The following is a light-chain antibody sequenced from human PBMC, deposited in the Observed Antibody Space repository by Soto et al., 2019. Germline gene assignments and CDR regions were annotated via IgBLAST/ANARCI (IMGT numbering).Light chain of an antibody. V-gene: IGKV3-20*01. CDR2: AAA. Sequence: EIVLTQSPGTLSLSPGERATLSCRASQTVNSNYLAWYQQKPGQAPSLLMYAAATRATGIPDRFSASGSGTDFTLTISRLDPADFAVYYCQQYGYSPFTFGQGTKLESK. CDR3: QQYGYSPFT. J-gene: IGKJ2*01. CDR1: QTVNSNY.